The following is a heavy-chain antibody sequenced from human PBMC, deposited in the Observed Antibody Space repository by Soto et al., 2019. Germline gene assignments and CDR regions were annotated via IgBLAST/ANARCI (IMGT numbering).Heavy chain of an antibody. CDR1: EFTFTDYY. D-gene: IGHD1-26*01. J-gene: IGHJ4*02. Sequence: RASVKVSCKTSEFTFTDYYIHWVRQAPGQGLEWMGWINPNSGGTDYGQKFQGRVTMTRDTSIGTAHMELRGLRSDDTAVYYCAREKIVGANPFDCWGQGTLVTVSS. CDR3: AREKIVGANPFDC. CDR2: INPNSGGT. V-gene: IGHV1-2*02.